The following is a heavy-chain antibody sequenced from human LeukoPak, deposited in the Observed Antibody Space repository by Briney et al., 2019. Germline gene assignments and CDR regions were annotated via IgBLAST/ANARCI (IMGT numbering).Heavy chain of an antibody. CDR3: AREGRDDYNWDPLIFDY. V-gene: IGHV3-30-3*01. J-gene: IGHJ4*02. CDR2: ISYDGSNK. CDR1: GFTFSSYA. D-gene: IGHD5-24*01. Sequence: PGGSLRLSCAASGFTFSSYAMHWVRQAPGKGLEWVAVISYDGSNKYYADSVKGRFTISRDNSKNTLYLQMNSLRAEDTAVYYCAREGRDDYNWDPLIFDYWGQGTLVTASS.